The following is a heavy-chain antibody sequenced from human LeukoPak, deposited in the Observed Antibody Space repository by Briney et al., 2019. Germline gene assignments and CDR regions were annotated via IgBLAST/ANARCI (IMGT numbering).Heavy chain of an antibody. CDR3: AKSMTDWYNWNKEVFDI. J-gene: IGHJ3*02. D-gene: IGHD1-1*01. CDR1: GFTFSSYA. Sequence: PGGSLRLSCAASGFTFSSYAMSWVRQAPGKGLEWVSAISGSGGSTYYADSVKGRFTISRDNSKNTLYLQMNSLRAEDTAVYYCAKSMTDWYNWNKEVFDISGEGTMVTVSS. CDR2: ISGSGGST. V-gene: IGHV3-23*01.